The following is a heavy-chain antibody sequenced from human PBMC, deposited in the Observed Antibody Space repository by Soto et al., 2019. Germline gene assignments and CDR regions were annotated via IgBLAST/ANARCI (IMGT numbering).Heavy chain of an antibody. J-gene: IGHJ5*02. Sequence: QLQLQESGPGLVKPSETLSLTCTVSGGSISSSSYYWVWIRQPPGKGLEWIGSIYYSGSTYYNPSLKSRIPISVDTSKNQFSLKLSSVTAADTAVYYCARREERNYDILTGYYRGNWFDPWGQGTLVTVSS. CDR1: GGSISSSSYY. D-gene: IGHD3-9*01. CDR2: IYYSGST. V-gene: IGHV4-39*01. CDR3: ARREERNYDILTGYYRGNWFDP.